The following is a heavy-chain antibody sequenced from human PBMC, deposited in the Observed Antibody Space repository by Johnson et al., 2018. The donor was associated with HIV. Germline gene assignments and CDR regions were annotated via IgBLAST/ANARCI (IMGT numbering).Heavy chain of an antibody. CDR1: GFTFSSYD. Sequence: MLLVESGGGLVQPGGSLRLSCAASGFTFSSYDMHWVRQATGKGLEWVSAIGTAGDTYYPGSVKGRFTLSRENAKNSLYLQMNSLRAEDTAVYYCAKVNRMEQWLAGGGAFDIWGQGTMVTVSS. CDR3: AKVNRMEQWLAGGGAFDI. CDR2: IGTAGDT. J-gene: IGHJ3*02. D-gene: IGHD6-19*01. V-gene: IGHV3-13*01.